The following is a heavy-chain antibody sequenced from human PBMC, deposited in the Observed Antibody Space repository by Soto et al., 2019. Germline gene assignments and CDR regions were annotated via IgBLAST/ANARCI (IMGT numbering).Heavy chain of an antibody. CDR2: IYYSGST. J-gene: IGHJ4*02. CDR1: GGSISSYH. CDR3: ARHHDS. Sequence: QVQLQESGPGLVKPSETLSLTCTVSGGSISSYHWSWIRQPPGKGLEWIGYIYYSGSTNDNHSLKGRVTISVDTSKNQFSLKLSSVNAADTAVYYCARHHDSWGQGTLVTVST. V-gene: IGHV4-59*08.